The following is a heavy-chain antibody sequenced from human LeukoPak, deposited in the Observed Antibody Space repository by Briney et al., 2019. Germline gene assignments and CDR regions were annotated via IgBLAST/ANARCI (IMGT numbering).Heavy chain of an antibody. CDR3: ARVLPAAASYYFDY. Sequence: SETLSLTCTVSGGSISNYYWSWIRQPPGKGLGWIGYISYSGSTNYNSSLKSRVTISVDTSKNQFSLNLRSVTAADTAVYYCARVLPAAASYYFDYWGQGTLVTVSS. V-gene: IGHV4-59*01. D-gene: IGHD2-2*01. J-gene: IGHJ4*02. CDR2: ISYSGST. CDR1: GGSISNYY.